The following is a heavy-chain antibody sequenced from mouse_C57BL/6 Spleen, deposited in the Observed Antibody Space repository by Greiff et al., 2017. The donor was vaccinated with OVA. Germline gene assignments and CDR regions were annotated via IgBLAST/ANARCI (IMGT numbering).Heavy chain of an antibody. D-gene: IGHD2-3*01. V-gene: IGHV1-54*01. CDR2: INPGSGGT. CDR1: GYAFTNYL. Sequence: QVQLQQSGAELVRPGTSVKVSCKASGYAFTNYLIEWVKQRPGQGLEWIGVINPGSGGTNYNEKFKGKATLTADKSSSTAYMQLSSLTSEDSAVYFCSRPPYDGRAMDYWGQGTSVTVSS. CDR3: SRPPYDGRAMDY. J-gene: IGHJ4*01.